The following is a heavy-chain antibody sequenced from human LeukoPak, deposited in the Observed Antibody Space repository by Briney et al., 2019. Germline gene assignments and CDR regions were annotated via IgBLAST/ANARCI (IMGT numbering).Heavy chain of an antibody. D-gene: IGHD2-2*01. V-gene: IGHV7-4-1*02. CDR1: GYTFTSYA. CDR3: ARSAVGYCSSTSCGQHNWFDP. CDR2: INTNTGNP. J-gene: IGHJ5*02. Sequence: ASVKVSCKASGYTFTSYAMNWARQAPGQGLEWMGWINTNTGNPTYAQGFTGRFVFSLDTSVSTAYLQISSLKAEDTAVYYCARSAVGYCSSTSCGQHNWFDPWGQGTLVTVSS.